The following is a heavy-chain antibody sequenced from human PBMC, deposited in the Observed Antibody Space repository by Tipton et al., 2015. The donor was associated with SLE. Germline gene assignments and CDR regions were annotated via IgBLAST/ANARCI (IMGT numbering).Heavy chain of an antibody. V-gene: IGHV4-61*02. J-gene: IGHJ3*02. CDR2: VYASGST. D-gene: IGHD5-12*01. Sequence: LRLSCSVSGGSLSIGYYYWSWFRQPAGKGLEWIGRVYASGSTHYNPSLKSRVTMSVDTSKNHFSLKLISVTAADTAVYYCARAGGRKSGYDFAFDIWGHGTMVNVSS. CDR3: ARAGGRKSGYDFAFDI. CDR1: GGSLSIGYYY.